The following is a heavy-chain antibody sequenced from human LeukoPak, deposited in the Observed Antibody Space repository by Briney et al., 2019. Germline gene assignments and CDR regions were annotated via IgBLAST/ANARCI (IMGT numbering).Heavy chain of an antibody. CDR2: ISGGSDST. D-gene: IGHD3-16*02. Sequence: PGGSLRLSCVVSGFTFSSAYMSWVRQAPVKGLEWLTGISGGSDSTYYADSVRGRFTISRDTSKNTLYLQMNSLRAEDTAVYYCAKYVLGPGGAIGKTEHWGQGTQVTVSS. CDR3: AKYVLGPGGAIGKTEH. J-gene: IGHJ4*02. CDR1: GFTFSSAY. V-gene: IGHV3-23*01.